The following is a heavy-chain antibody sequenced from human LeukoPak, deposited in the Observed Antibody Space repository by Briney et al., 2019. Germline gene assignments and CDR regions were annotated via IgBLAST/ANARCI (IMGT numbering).Heavy chain of an antibody. CDR1: GGSISSSSYY. J-gene: IGHJ5*02. Sequence: SETLSLTCTVSGGSISSSSYYWGWIRQPPGKGLEWIGSIYYSGSTYYNPSLKSRVTISVDTSKNQFSLKLSSVTAADTAVYYCAREAAAGRSNWFDPWGQGTLVTVSS. V-gene: IGHV4-39*07. CDR3: AREAAAGRSNWFDP. CDR2: IYYSGST. D-gene: IGHD6-13*01.